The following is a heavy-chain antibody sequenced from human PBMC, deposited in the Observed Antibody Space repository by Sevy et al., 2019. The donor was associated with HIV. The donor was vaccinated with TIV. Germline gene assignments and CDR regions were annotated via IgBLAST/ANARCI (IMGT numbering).Heavy chain of an antibody. V-gene: IGHV3-72*01. CDR2: TRNKANSYTT. CDR3: AGDLGSAFDI. D-gene: IGHD3-16*01. J-gene: IGHJ3*02. Sequence: GGSLRLSCAASGFTFSDHYMDWVRQAPGKGLEWVGRTRNKANSYTTEYAASVKGRFTISTDDSKNSLYLQMNSLKTEDTAVYYCAGDLGSAFDIWGQGTMVTVSS. CDR1: GFTFSDHY.